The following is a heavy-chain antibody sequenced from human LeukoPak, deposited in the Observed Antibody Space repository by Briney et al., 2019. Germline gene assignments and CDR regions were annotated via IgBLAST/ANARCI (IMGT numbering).Heavy chain of an antibody. CDR3: ARGDYGYYGMDV. CDR1: GFTFSSYD. V-gene: IGHV3-33*01. J-gene: IGHJ6*01. D-gene: IGHD3-16*01. Sequence: PGGSLRLSCAAFGFTFSSYDMHWVRQAPGKGLDRVAVIWYDGSNKYYADSVKGRFTISRDNSKNTLYLQVNSLRAEDTAVYYCARGDYGYYGMDVWGQGTTVTVSS. CDR2: IWYDGSNK.